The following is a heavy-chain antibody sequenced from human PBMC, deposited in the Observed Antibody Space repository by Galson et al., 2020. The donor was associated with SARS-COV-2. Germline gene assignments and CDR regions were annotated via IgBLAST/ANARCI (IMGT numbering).Heavy chain of an antibody. CDR3: AREGWQQLVYFDY. CDR1: GFTFSSYG. J-gene: IGHJ4*02. D-gene: IGHD6-13*01. V-gene: IGHV3-33*01. CDR2: IWYDGSNK. Sequence: GGSLRLSCEASGFTFSSYGMHWVRQAPGKGLEWVAVIWYDGSNKYYADSVKGRFTISRDNSKNTLYLQMNSLRAEDTAVYYCAREGWQQLVYFDYWGQGTLVTVSS.